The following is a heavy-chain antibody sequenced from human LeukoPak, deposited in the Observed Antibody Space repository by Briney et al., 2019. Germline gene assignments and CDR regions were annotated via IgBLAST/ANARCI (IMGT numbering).Heavy chain of an antibody. Sequence: ASVKVSCKVSGYTLAELSMHWVRQAPGKGLEWMGGFDPEDGETVYAQNFQGRVTMTEDTSTDTAYMELSSLRSEDTAVYYCGADSMPRGVFSYAFDIWGQGTMVTVSS. V-gene: IGHV1-24*01. CDR1: GYTLAELS. J-gene: IGHJ3*02. D-gene: IGHD3-10*01. CDR3: GADSMPRGVFSYAFDI. CDR2: FDPEDGET.